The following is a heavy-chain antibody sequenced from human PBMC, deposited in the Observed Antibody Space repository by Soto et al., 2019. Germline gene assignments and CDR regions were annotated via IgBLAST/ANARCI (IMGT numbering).Heavy chain of an antibody. V-gene: IGHV4-61*01. D-gene: IGHD4-17*01. Sequence: SETLSLTCSVSGGSVSNKTYYWSWVRQPSGKSLEWIGYVYYSGTTNYNPSLKSRVTISVDLSKNQFSLRLSSVTTADTALYYCARTTAVPNTLRSRYFFDYWGQGTLVTVSS. CDR1: GGSVSNKTYY. CDR3: ARTTAVPNTLRSRYFFDY. J-gene: IGHJ4*02. CDR2: VYYSGTT.